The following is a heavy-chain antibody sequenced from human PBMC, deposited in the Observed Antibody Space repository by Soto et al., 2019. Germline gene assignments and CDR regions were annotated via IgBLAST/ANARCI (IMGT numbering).Heavy chain of an antibody. CDR1: GFTFSSYE. V-gene: IGHV3-48*03. Sequence: GGSLRLSCAVSGFTFSSYEMNWVRQAPGKGLEWVSYISSSGSTIYYADSVKGRFTISRDNAKNSLYLQMNRLRAEDTAVYYCARAYSTRLYDYFYYGMDVWGQGTTVPVSS. D-gene: IGHD5-12*01. J-gene: IGHJ6*02. CDR3: ARAYSTRLYDYFYYGMDV. CDR2: ISSSGSTI.